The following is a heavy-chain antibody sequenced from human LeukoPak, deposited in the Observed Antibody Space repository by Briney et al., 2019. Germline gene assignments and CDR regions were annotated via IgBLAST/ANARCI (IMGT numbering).Heavy chain of an antibody. CDR3: AKDLSTSLYYYYYMDV. Sequence: GGSLRLSCAASGFTFSSYGMHWVRQAPGKGLEWVAVISYDGSNKYYADSVKGRFTISRDNSKNTLYLQMNSLRAEDTAVYYCAKDLSTSLYYYYYMDVWGKGTTVTVSS. CDR2: ISYDGSNK. V-gene: IGHV3-30*18. CDR1: GFTFSSYG. D-gene: IGHD2-2*01. J-gene: IGHJ6*03.